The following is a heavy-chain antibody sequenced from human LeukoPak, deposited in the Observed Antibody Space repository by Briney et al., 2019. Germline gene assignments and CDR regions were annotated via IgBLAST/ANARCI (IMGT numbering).Heavy chain of an antibody. V-gene: IGHV1-8*01. D-gene: IGHD2-15*01. CDR1: GYTFTSYD. Sequence: ASVKVSCKASGYTFTSYDINWVRQAPGQGLEWMGWMNPNSGNTVYAQKFQGRVTMTRNTSISTAYMELSSLRSEDTAVYYCARANRVVAATPALYYFDYWGQGTLVTVSS. CDR2: MNPNSGNT. J-gene: IGHJ4*02. CDR3: ARANRVVAATPALYYFDY.